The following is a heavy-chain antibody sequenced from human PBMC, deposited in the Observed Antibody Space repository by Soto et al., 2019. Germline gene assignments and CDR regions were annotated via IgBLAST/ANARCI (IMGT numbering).Heavy chain of an antibody. J-gene: IGHJ4*02. Sequence: QVQLRESGPGLVKPSQTLSLTCSVSGGSISSGDFYWSWIRQPPGKGLEWIGYIYYSGSTYYNPSLKSRVTISVDTSKNQFSLKLSSVTAADTAVYYCARAGGSSWYKRTSGRYFDYWGQGTLVTVSS. CDR3: ARAGGSSWYKRTSGRYFDY. D-gene: IGHD6-13*01. CDR1: GGSISSGDFY. V-gene: IGHV4-30-4*01. CDR2: IYYSGST.